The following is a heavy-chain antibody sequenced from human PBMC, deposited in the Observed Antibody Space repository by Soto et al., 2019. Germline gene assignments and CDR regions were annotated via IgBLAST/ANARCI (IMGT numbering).Heavy chain of an antibody. V-gene: IGHV3-23*01. J-gene: IGHJ4*02. CDR2: ISGSGGST. Sequence: EVQLLESGGGLVQPGGSLRLSCAASGFTFSSYAMSWVRQAPGKGLEWVSAISGSGGSTYYADSVTGRFTISRDNSKNSLYLQMNSLRAEDTAVYYCAKVGLGELPNLDYWGQGTLVTVSS. CDR1: GFTFSSYA. D-gene: IGHD3-10*01. CDR3: AKVGLGELPNLDY.